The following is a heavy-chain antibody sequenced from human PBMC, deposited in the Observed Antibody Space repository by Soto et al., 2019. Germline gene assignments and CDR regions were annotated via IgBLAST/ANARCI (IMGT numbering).Heavy chain of an antibody. Sequence: SETLSLTCTVSGGSISSNYWTWIRQPPWKGLEWIGYVDNSGSTNYNPSLNSRVTISEDTAKSQFSLKVNSMTAADTAVYYCARYRREAVAGYTLDNWGQGMLVTVSS. CDR2: VDNSGST. CDR1: GGSISSNY. J-gene: IGHJ4*02. CDR3: ARYRREAVAGYTLDN. D-gene: IGHD6-13*01. V-gene: IGHV4-59*01.